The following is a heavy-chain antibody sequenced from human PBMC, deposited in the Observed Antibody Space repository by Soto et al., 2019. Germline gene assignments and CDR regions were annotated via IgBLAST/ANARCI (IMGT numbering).Heavy chain of an antibody. CDR1: GGTFSSYA. Sequence: QVQLVQSGAEVKKPGSSVKVSCKASGGTFSSYAISWVRQAPGQGLEWMGGIIPIFGTANYAQKFQGRVTITADKSTSTAYMELSGLRSEDTAVYYCARVDYDILTGYPGGRGDDYWGQGTLVTVSS. V-gene: IGHV1-69*06. J-gene: IGHJ4*02. D-gene: IGHD3-9*01. CDR2: IIPIFGTA. CDR3: ARVDYDILTGYPGGRGDDY.